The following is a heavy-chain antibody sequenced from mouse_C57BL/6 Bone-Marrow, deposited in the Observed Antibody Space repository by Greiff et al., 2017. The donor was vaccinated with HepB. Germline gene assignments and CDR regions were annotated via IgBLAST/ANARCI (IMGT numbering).Heavy chain of an antibody. CDR1: GYSITSGYY. CDR3: ARDIGGYFAMDY. Sequence: EVQRVESGPGLVKPSQSLSLTCSVTGYSITSGYYWNWIRQFPGNKLEWMGYISYDGSNNYNPSLKNRISITRDTSKNQFFLKLNSVTTADTATYYCARDIGGYFAMDYWVQGTSVTVSS. J-gene: IGHJ4*01. V-gene: IGHV3-6*01. D-gene: IGHD2-14*01. CDR2: ISYDGSN.